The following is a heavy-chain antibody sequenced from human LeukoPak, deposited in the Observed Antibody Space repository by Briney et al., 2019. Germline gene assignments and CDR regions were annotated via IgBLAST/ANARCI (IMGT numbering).Heavy chain of an antibody. D-gene: IGHD3-16*01. V-gene: IGHV1-18*01. CDR3: AIGQGVITWGGADVYDV. J-gene: IGHJ3*01. Sequence: GASVRVSCQASANTFTNYGVNWVRQAPGQRPEWMGWFSPYNGDTKHAPKLKSRVTLAVDTLTSTAYMELRTLISDDTATYYCAIGQGVITWGGADVYDVWGQGTTVIVSS. CDR2: FSPYNGDT. CDR1: ANTFTNYG.